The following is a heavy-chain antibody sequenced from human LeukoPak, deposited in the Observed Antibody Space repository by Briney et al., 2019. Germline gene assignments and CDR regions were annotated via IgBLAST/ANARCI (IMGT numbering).Heavy chain of an antibody. Sequence: GRSLRLSCAASGFTFTDYTMHWVRQTPGKGLEWVSSISGSGASTYYADSVKGRFTISRDNSKNTLYLQMNSLRADDTAVYYCVKDRWYFDYWGQGTLVTVSS. J-gene: IGHJ4*02. D-gene: IGHD3-16*02. V-gene: IGHV3-23*01. CDR2: ISGSGAST. CDR3: VKDRWYFDY. CDR1: GFTFTDYT.